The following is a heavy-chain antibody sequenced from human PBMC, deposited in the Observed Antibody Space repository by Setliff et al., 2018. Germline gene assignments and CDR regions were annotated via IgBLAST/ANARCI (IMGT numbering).Heavy chain of an antibody. CDR2: INTGTGNT. Sequence: GASVKVSCKASGYTFTSHAIHWVRQAPGQRLEWMGWINTGTGNTQYSQKLQGRVTMTTDTSTSTAYMELRSLKSDDTAVYYCVRGPGPSVVVAMPFDRWGQGTLVTVSS. V-gene: IGHV1-3*04. J-gene: IGHJ4*02. D-gene: IGHD3-22*01. CDR3: VRGPGPSVVVAMPFDR. CDR1: GYTFTSHA.